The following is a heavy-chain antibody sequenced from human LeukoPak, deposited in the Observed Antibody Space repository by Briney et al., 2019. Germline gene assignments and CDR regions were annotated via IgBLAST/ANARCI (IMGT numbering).Heavy chain of an antibody. J-gene: IGHJ4*02. Sequence: SETLSLTCTVSGGSLSSYYWSWIRQPPGKGLEWIAYIYYSGSTNYNTSLKSRVTISVDTSKNQFSLKLSSVTAADTAVYYCARRYGSGSSGTLDYWGQGTLVTVSS. CDR3: ARRYGSGSSGTLDY. CDR1: GGSLSSYY. V-gene: IGHV4-59*01. CDR2: IYYSGST. D-gene: IGHD3-10*01.